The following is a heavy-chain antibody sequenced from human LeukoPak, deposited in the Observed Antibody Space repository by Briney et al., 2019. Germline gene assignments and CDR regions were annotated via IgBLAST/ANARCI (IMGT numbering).Heavy chain of an antibody. CDR3: AREMVGNADFDY. CDR2: IYTSGST. D-gene: IGHD4-23*01. V-gene: IGHV4-4*07. CDR1: GGSISSYY. J-gene: IGHJ4*02. Sequence: SETLSLTCTAAGGSISSYYWSWLRQPAGKGLEWVGRIYTSGSTNYNPSLKSRVTMSVDTSKNQFSLKLSSLTAADTAVYYCAREMVGNADFDYWGQGTLVTVSS.